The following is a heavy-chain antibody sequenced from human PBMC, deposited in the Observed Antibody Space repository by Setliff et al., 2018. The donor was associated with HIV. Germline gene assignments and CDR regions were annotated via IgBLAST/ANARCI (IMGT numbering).Heavy chain of an antibody. J-gene: IGHJ3*02. D-gene: IGHD4-17*01. V-gene: IGHV4-34*01. CDR2: VNHNGNI. CDR3: ARHSLGNIGDYIRIGAIDI. Sequence: ASETLSLTCTLNGVPLSDYYWNWIRQSPGKGLEWIVEVNHNGNINYNPSLKSRVTISVDTSKNQFSLKLSSVTAADAAVYYCARHSLGNIGDYIRIGAIDIWGQGTMVTVS. CDR1: GVPLSDYY.